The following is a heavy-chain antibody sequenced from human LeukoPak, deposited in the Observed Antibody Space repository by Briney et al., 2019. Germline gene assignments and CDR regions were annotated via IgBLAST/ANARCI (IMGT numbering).Heavy chain of an antibody. D-gene: IGHD2-2*01. CDR1: GGSISSSSYY. V-gene: IGHV4-39*02. Sequence: SETLSLTCTVSGGSISSSSYYWGWIRQPPGKGLEWIGSIYYSGSTYCNPSLKSRVTISVDTSKNQFSLKLSSVTAADTAVYYCARDGSSERGYYYYYGMDVWGEGTTVTVSS. CDR3: ARDGSSERGYYYYYGMDV. J-gene: IGHJ6*04. CDR2: IYYSGST.